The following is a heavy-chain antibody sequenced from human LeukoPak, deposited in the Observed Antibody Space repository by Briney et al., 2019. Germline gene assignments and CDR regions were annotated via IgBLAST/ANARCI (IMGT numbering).Heavy chain of an antibody. D-gene: IGHD3-22*01. CDR1: GYTFTSYY. CDR2: INPSGGST. Sequence: GASVKVSCKASGYTFTSYYMHWVRQAPGQGLEWMGIINPSGGSTSYAQKFQGRVTMTSDTSTSTVYMELSSLRPEDPAVYYCARGHSGYYDYWGQGTLVTVSS. V-gene: IGHV1-46*01. J-gene: IGHJ4*02. CDR3: ARGHSGYYDY.